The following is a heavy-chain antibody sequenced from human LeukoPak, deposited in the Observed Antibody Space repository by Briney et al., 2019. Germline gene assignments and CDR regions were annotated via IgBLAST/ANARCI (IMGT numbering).Heavy chain of an antibody. CDR1: GFTFRGHA. V-gene: IGHV3-30*04. CDR3: AKDRSIGTYYTFDS. CDR2: ISYDGGKK. J-gene: IGHJ4*02. D-gene: IGHD1-26*01. Sequence: GRSLRLSCVGSGFTFRGHAMHWVRQAPGEGLEWVALISYDGGKKYHADSVKGRFTISRDNSKNTLYLQMSSLTAKDTAVYYCAKDRSIGTYYTFDSWGQGTLVTVSS.